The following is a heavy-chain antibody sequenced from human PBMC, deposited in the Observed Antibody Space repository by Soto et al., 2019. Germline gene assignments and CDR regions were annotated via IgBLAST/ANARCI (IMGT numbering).Heavy chain of an antibody. CDR3: ARGHTTIFGVGNDPFDI. CDR2: ISAYNGNT. Sequence: PGGSLRLSCAASGFTFTSYGISWVRQAPGQGLEWMGWISAYNGNTNYAQKLQGRVTMTTDTSTSTAYMELRSLRSDDTAVYYCARGHTTIFGVGNDPFDIWGQGTMVTVSS. V-gene: IGHV1-18*04. CDR1: GFTFTSYG. J-gene: IGHJ3*02. D-gene: IGHD3-3*01.